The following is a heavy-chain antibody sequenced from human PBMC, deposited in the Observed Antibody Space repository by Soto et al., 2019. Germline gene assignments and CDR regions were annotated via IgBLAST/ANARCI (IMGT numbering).Heavy chain of an antibody. CDR3: ARGGCIGTSCYPYYYYAMDV. D-gene: IGHD2-2*01. CDR1: GYTFTSSD. J-gene: IGHJ6*02. V-gene: IGHV1-8*01. Sequence: QVQLVQSGAEVKKPGASVKVSCKASGYTFTSSDITWVRQATGQGLEWMGWMNPNSGNTGYAQKFQGRVTMTRNTXXRPAYMEVSSLRSEDTAVYYCARGGCIGTSCYPYYYYAMDVWGQGTTVTVSS. CDR2: MNPNSGNT.